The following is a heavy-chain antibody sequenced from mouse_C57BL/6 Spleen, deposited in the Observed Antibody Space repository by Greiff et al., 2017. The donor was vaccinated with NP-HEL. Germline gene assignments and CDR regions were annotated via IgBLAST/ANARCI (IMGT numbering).Heavy chain of an antibody. Sequence: QVQLQQSGAELVKPGASVKMSCKASGYTFTSYWITWVKQRPGQGLEWIGDIYPGSGSTNYNEKFKSKATLTVDTSSSTAYMQLSSLTSEDSAVYYCARIYDGYYGWFAYWGQGTLVTVSA. V-gene: IGHV1-55*01. J-gene: IGHJ3*01. D-gene: IGHD2-3*01. CDR2: IYPGSGST. CDR1: GYTFTSYW. CDR3: ARIYDGYYGWFAY.